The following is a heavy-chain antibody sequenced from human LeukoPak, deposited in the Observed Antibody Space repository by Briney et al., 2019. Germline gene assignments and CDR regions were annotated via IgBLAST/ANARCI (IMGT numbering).Heavy chain of an antibody. J-gene: IGHJ6*02. CDR1: GFTFDDYA. CDR3: AKVLFLRYFEGAGYGMDV. D-gene: IGHD3-9*01. Sequence: GGSLRLSCAASGFTFDDYAMHWVRQAPGKGLEWVSLISGGGGDTYYADSVKGRFTISRDNSKNSLYLQMNSLRTEDTALYYCAKVLFLRYFEGAGYGMDVWGQGTTVTVSS. V-gene: IGHV3-43*02. CDR2: ISGGGGDT.